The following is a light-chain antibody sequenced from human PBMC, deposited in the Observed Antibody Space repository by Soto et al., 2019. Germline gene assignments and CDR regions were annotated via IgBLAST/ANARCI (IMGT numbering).Light chain of an antibody. CDR3: GTWDTSLSADV. Sequence: QSALTQPPSVSAAPGQKVTISCSGSSSNIGNNYVSWYQQLPGTAPKLLIYDNSERPSGIPDRFSGSKSGTSATLGITGLQTGDEADYYCGTWDTSLSADVFGTGTKLTVL. V-gene: IGLV1-51*01. J-gene: IGLJ1*01. CDR2: DNS. CDR1: SSNIGNNY.